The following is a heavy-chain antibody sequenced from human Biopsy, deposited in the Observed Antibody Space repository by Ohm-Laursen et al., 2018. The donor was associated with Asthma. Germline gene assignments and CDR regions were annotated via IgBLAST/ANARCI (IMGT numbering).Heavy chain of an antibody. D-gene: IGHD4-17*01. CDR3: ASDFPKDYVRYNFQF. J-gene: IGHJ4*02. V-gene: IGHV1-24*01. Sequence: AASVKVSCKISGYSLTDLSMHWVRQAPGQGLEWMGGHDHEEGGTVNARWFQGRVTMTEDTSTDTAYMELSSLSSDDTAVYYCASDFPKDYVRYNFQFWGQGTLVTVSS. CDR2: HDHEEGGT. CDR1: GYSLTDLS.